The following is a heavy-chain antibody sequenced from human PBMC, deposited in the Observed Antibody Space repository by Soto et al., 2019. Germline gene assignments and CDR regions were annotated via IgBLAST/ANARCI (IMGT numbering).Heavy chain of an antibody. CDR1: GFTFSNSA. J-gene: IGHJ5*02. Sequence: VGSLRLSCSASGFTFSNSAMYWVRQAPGKGLEYVATITSYGGTTYYADSVKGRFTISRDNSKNILYLQMSSLRPEDTAVYYCVKGEVMIFGVVTFDRWGQGTLVTVSS. V-gene: IGHV3-64D*06. CDR3: VKGEVMIFGVVTFDR. CDR2: ITSYGGTT. D-gene: IGHD3-3*01.